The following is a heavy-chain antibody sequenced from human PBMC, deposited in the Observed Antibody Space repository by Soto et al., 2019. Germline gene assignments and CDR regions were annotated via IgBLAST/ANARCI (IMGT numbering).Heavy chain of an antibody. CDR3: AARYGDYYYYYYMDV. V-gene: IGHV1-8*01. D-gene: IGHD4-17*01. CDR1: GYTFNSYD. CDR2: MNPNSGNT. J-gene: IGHJ6*03. Sequence: QVQLVQSGAEVKKPGASVKVSCKASGYTFNSYDINWVRQATGQGLEWMGWMNPNSGNTGYAQKFQGRVTMTGNTSISTAYMELSRLRSEDTAVYYCAARYGDYYYYYYMDVCGKGTTVTVSS.